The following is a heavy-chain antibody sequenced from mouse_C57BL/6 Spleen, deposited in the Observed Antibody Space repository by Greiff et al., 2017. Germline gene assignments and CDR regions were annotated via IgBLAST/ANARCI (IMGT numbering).Heavy chain of an antibody. J-gene: IGHJ2*01. CDR2: IYPGDGDT. CDR3: ASPFYYGSSQYYFDY. Sequence: QVQLQQSGPELVKPGASVKISCKASGYAFSSSWMNWVKQRPGKGLEWIGRIYPGDGDTNYNGKFKGKATLTADKSSSTAYMQLSSLTSEDSAVYFCASPFYYGSSQYYFDYWGQGTTLTVSS. V-gene: IGHV1-82*01. D-gene: IGHD1-1*01. CDR1: GYAFSSSW.